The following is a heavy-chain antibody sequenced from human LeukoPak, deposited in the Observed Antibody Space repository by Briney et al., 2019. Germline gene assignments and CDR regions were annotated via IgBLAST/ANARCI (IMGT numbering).Heavy chain of an antibody. J-gene: IGHJ4*02. CDR1: GGSINGGGFY. V-gene: IGHV4-31*03. Sequence: PSETLSLTCTVSGGSINGGGFYWSWIRQHPGKGLEWIGYIYYSGSTFYNPSLKSRVAISLDKSKNQFSLNLRSVTAADTAAYYCARGGSFLGNYVYWGQGTLVTVSS. CDR2: IYYSGST. D-gene: IGHD3-16*01. CDR3: ARGGSFLGNYVY.